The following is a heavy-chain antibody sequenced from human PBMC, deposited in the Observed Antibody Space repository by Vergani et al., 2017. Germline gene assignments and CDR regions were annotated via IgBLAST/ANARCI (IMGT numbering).Heavy chain of an antibody. J-gene: IGHJ4*02. D-gene: IGHD3-9*01. Sequence: EVQLVESGGVVVQPGGSLRLSCAASGFTFDDYAMHWVRQAPGKGLEWVSLISWDGGSTYYADSVKGRFTISRDNSKNSLYLQMNSLRAEDTAVYYCARDRDILTGYYSPRHFDYWGQGTLVTVSS. CDR3: ARDRDILTGYYSPRHFDY. V-gene: IGHV3-43D*03. CDR2: ISWDGGST. CDR1: GFTFDDYA.